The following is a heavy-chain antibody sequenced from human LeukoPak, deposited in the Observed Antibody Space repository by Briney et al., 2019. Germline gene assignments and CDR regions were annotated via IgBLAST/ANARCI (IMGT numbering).Heavy chain of an antibody. CDR2: ISGSGGST. D-gene: IGHD3-22*01. J-gene: IGHJ4*02. Sequence: GGSLRLSCAASGFTFSSYAMSWVRQAPGKGLEWVSAISGSGGSTYYADSVKGRFTISRDNSKNTLYLQMNSLRAEDTAVYYCAKQEMYYCDISGNVIYDYWGQGTLVTVSS. CDR1: GFTFSSYA. V-gene: IGHV3-23*01. CDR3: AKQEMYYCDISGNVIYDY.